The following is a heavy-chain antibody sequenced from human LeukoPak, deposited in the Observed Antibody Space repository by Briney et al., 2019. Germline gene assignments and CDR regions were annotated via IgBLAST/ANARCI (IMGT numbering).Heavy chain of an antibody. Sequence: GGSLRLSCAASGFTFSSYWMHWVRQAPGKGLVWVSRINSDGSSTSYADSVKGRFTISRDNAKNTLYLQMNSLRAEDTAVYYCARSLSAALLAYYYGMDVWGQGTTVTVSS. CDR1: GFTFSSYW. CDR3: ARSLSAALLAYYYGMDV. CDR2: INSDGSST. D-gene: IGHD2-2*01. V-gene: IGHV3-74*01. J-gene: IGHJ6*02.